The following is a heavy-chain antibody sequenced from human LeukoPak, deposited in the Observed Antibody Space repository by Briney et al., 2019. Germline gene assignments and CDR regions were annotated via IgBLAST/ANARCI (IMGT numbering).Heavy chain of an antibody. CDR2: MNPNSGNT. D-gene: IGHD6-13*01. Sequence: ASVKVSCKASGYTFTSYDINWVRQATGQGLEWMGWMNPNSGNTGYAQKFQGRVTMTRNTSISTAYMELSSLRSEDTAVYYCARRPEGAAAGTVDYWGQGTLVTASS. J-gene: IGHJ4*02. V-gene: IGHV1-8*01. CDR1: GYTFTSYD. CDR3: ARRPEGAAAGTVDY.